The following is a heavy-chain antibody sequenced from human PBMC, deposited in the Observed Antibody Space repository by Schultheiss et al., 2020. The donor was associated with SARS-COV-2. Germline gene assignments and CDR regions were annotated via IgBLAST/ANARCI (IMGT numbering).Heavy chain of an antibody. Sequence: GESLKISCAVSGFTFSNSAMGWVRQAPGKGLEWVSTISRSGATTYFADSVKGRFTISRDNSKNTLYLQMNSLRAEDTALYYCAKCPVAITGYFDYWGQGTMFTVSS. CDR2: ISRSGATT. D-gene: IGHD6-19*01. CDR1: GFTFSNSA. CDR3: AKCPVAITGYFDY. V-gene: IGHV3-23*01. J-gene: IGHJ4*02.